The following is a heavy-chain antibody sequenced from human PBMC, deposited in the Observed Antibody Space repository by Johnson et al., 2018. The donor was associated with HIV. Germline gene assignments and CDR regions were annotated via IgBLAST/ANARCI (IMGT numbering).Heavy chain of an antibody. J-gene: IGHJ3*02. CDR2: IRSKTDGGTT. Sequence: VQLVESGGGLVKPGGSLRLSCAASGFTFNNAWMSWVRQAPGKGLEWLGRIRSKTDGGTTDYAAPVKGRFTISRDDSKNTLYLQMNSLKTEDTAVYYCTTDQGYYGDAFDIWGQGTMVTVSS. V-gene: IGHV3-15*01. CDR3: TTDQGYYGDAFDI. D-gene: IGHD3-10*01. CDR1: GFTFNNAW.